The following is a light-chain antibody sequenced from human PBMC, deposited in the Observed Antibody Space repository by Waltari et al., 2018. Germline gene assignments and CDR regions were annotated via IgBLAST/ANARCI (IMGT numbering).Light chain of an antibody. CDR1: ESLLRSDGKTY. V-gene: IGKV2D-29*01. CDR2: EAS. J-gene: IGKJ4*01. CDR3: MQTLRLPSFS. Sequence: VVTKAPLSMSVTPGQPASMSCKPSESLLRSDGKTYLYGYLHTPGQTPRLLIYEASKRCSGVPDRFSGSGSGTDFTLRISRVEAEDVGVYYCMQTLRLPSFSFGGGTKVEIK.